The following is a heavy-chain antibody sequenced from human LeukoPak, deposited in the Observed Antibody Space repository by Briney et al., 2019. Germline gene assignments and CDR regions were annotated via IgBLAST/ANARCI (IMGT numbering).Heavy chain of an antibody. D-gene: IGHD3-9*01. Sequence: GASVKVSCKASGYTFTSYGIGWVRQAPGQGLEWMGWISAYNGNTNYAQKLQGRVTMTTDTSTSTAYMELRSLRSDDTAVYYCARDQVELRYFDWLLGNWFDPWGQGTLVTVSS. CDR2: ISAYNGNT. CDR1: GYTFTSYG. J-gene: IGHJ5*02. V-gene: IGHV1-18*01. CDR3: ARDQVELRYFDWLLGNWFDP.